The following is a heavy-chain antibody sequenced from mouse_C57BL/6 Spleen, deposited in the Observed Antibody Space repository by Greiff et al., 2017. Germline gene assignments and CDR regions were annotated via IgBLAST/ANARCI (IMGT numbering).Heavy chain of an antibody. CDR3: ARDGRYLDY. J-gene: IGHJ2*01. V-gene: IGHV5-4*01. Sequence: EVQLVESGGGLVKPGGSLKLSCAASGFTFSSYAMSWVRQTPEKRLEWVATISDGGSYTYYPDNVKGRFTISRDNAKNNLYLQMSHLKSEDTAMYYCARDGRYLDYWGQGTTLTVSS. CDR2: ISDGGSYT. CDR1: GFTFSSYA.